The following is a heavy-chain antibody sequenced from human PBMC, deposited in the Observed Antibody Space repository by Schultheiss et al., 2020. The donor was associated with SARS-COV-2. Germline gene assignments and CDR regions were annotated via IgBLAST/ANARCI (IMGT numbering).Heavy chain of an antibody. D-gene: IGHD2-2*01. Sequence: SETLSLTCAVYGGSFSGYYWSWIRQPPGKGLEWIGEINHSGSTNYNPSLKSRVTISVDTSKNQFSLKLSSVTAADTAVYYCARGEDIVVVPAASLLDYWGQGTLVTVSS. CDR2: INHSGST. CDR1: GGSFSGYY. V-gene: IGHV4-34*01. J-gene: IGHJ4*02. CDR3: ARGEDIVVVPAASLLDY.